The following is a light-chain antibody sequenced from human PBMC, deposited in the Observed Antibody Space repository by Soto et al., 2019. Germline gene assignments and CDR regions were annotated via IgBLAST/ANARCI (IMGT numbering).Light chain of an antibody. CDR2: ANS. J-gene: IGLJ2*01. Sequence: QAVVTQPHSVSGAPGQTVTISCTGGSSNIGAGYDVHWYQQIPGTAPKLLIYANSNRPSGVPDRFSGSKSGTSASLAVTGLQAEDEADYYCQSYDSRLSGYVVFGGGTKLTVL. V-gene: IGLV1-40*01. CDR3: QSYDSRLSGYVV. CDR1: SSNIGAGYD.